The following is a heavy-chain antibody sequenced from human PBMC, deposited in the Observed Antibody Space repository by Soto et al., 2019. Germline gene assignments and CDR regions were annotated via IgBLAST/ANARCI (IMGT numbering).Heavy chain of an antibody. Sequence: GGSLRLSCAASGFTFSSYSMNWVRQAPGKGLEWVSYISSSSSTIYYADSVKGRFTISRDNAKNSLYLQMNSLRDEDTAVYYCARDELLEEVDIVATNTRYYYYYGMDVWGQGTTVTVSS. CDR1: GFTFSSYS. V-gene: IGHV3-48*02. CDR2: ISSSSSTI. D-gene: IGHD5-12*01. CDR3: ARDELLEEVDIVATNTRYYYYYGMDV. J-gene: IGHJ6*02.